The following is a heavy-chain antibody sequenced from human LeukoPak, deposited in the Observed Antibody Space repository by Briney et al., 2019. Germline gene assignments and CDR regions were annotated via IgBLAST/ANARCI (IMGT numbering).Heavy chain of an antibody. CDR3: ARDTWDSSGSEYYFHY. J-gene: IGHJ4*02. V-gene: IGHV3-23*01. D-gene: IGHD3-22*01. CDR2: ISGSGGST. Sequence: GGSLRLSCAASRFTFSSYAMSWVRQAPGKGLEWVSAISGSGGSTYYADSVKGRFTISRDNAKNSLYLQMNSLRAEDTAVYYCARDTWDSSGSEYYFHYWGQGTLVTVSS. CDR1: RFTFSSYA.